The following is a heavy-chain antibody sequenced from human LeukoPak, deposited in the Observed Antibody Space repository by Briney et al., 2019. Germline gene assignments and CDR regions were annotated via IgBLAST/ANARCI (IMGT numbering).Heavy chain of an antibody. CDR2: INHSGST. CDR3: AGELATISMPRRPYGMDV. D-gene: IGHD5-12*01. J-gene: IGHJ6*02. CDR1: GGSFSGYY. Sequence: SETLSLTCAVCGGSFSGYYWCWIRQPPGKGLEWIGEINHSGSTNYNPSLKSRVTISVDTSKNQFSLKLSSVTAADTAVYYCAGELATISMPRRPYGMDVWGQGTTVTVSS. V-gene: IGHV4-34*01.